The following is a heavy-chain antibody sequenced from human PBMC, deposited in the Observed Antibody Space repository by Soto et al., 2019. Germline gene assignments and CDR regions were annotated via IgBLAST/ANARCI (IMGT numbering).Heavy chain of an antibody. D-gene: IGHD6-6*01. J-gene: IGHJ4*02. CDR1: GGSISSDDYY. CDR3: ARDRSNSPDYYDY. V-gene: IGHV4-30-4*01. Sequence: PAETLSLTCTVSGGSISSDDYYWTWIRQPPGKGLEWIGYIYHSGRTSYNPSLDSRITISMDTSKNLFSLKLSSVSAADTAVYYCARDRSNSPDYYDYWGQGILVTVSS. CDR2: IYHSGRT.